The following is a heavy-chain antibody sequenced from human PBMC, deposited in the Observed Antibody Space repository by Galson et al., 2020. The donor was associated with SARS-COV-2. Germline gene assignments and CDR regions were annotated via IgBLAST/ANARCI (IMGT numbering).Heavy chain of an antibody. CDR3: ARSYDDFATWFDP. J-gene: IGHJ5*02. V-gene: IGHV1-8*01. D-gene: IGHD4-17*01. CDR1: GYTFNNYE. CDR2: MNPHSGNT. Sequence: ASVKVSCKASGYTFNNYEINWVRQAPGQGLEWMGWMNPHSGNTGYAQKFQGRVTMTRTTSISTAYMELNSLTSEDTAVYYCARSYDDFATWFDPWGQGTLVTVSS.